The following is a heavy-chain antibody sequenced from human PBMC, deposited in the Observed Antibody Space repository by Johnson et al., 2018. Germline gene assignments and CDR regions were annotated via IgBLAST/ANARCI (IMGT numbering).Heavy chain of an antibody. V-gene: IGHV3-9*01. D-gene: IGHD1-26*01. Sequence: QLVESGGGLVQPGRSLRLPCAASGFTFDDYAMHWVRQAPGKGLEWVSGISWNRGSIGYADSVKGRFTISRDNAKNSLYLQMNSLKTADTAVYYCTTELGAAAPRKPSYYYYCMDVWGKGTTVTVSS. J-gene: IGHJ6*03. CDR3: TTELGAAAPRKPSYYYYCMDV. CDR1: GFTFDDYA. CDR2: ISWNRGSI.